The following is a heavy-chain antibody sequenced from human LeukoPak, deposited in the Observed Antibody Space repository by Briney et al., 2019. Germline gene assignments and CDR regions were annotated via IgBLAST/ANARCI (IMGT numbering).Heavy chain of an antibody. CDR3: ARAPAPEGTDY. V-gene: IGHV1-2*02. D-gene: IGHD1-1*01. J-gene: IGHJ4*02. CDR1: GYTFTGYY. CDR2: INPNSGGT. Sequence: ASVKVSCKASGYTFTGYYMYWVRQAPRQGLEWMGWINPNSGGTSYAQKFQGRVTMTRDTSITTAYMELSSLRSDDTAVYFCARAPAPEGTDYWGQGTLVTVSS.